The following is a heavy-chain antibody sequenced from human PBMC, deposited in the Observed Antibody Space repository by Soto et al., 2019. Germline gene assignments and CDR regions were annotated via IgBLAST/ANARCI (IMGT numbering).Heavy chain of an antibody. Sequence: GASVKVSCKASGYTFTSYGISWVRQAPGQGLEWMGRISAYNGNTNYAQKLQGRVTMTTDTSTSAAYMELRSLRSDDTAVYYCARDSRYCSSTSCHSLDYWGQGTLVTVSS. V-gene: IGHV1-18*01. CDR3: ARDSRYCSSTSCHSLDY. J-gene: IGHJ4*02. D-gene: IGHD2-2*01. CDR1: GYTFTSYG. CDR2: ISAYNGNT.